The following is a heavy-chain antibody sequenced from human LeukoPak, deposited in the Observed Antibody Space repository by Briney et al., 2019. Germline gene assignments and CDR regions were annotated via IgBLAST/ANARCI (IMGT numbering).Heavy chain of an antibody. V-gene: IGHV3-23*01. CDR3: AKNRGTGLAFYDY. CDR2: ISGDANYI. CDR1: GFTFSTYA. Sequence: GGSLRLSCAASGFTFSTYAMTWVRQAPGKGLGWVSAISGDANYIYYTDSVKGRFTTSRDNSKNTLFLQMSSLRAEDTAIYYCAKNRGTGLAFYDYWGQGTQVTVSS. J-gene: IGHJ4*02. D-gene: IGHD1-1*01.